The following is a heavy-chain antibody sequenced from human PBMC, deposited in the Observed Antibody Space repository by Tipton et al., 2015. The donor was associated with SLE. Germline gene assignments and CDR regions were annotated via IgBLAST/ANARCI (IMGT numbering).Heavy chain of an antibody. J-gene: IGHJ3*02. CDR3: TTPAAGTPNVFEI. Sequence: SLRLSCAASGFTFDDYAMHWVRQVPGKGLEWVSGISWNSGSIGCADSVKGRFTISRDNAKNSLYLQMNSLRAEDTAVYYCTTPAAGTPNVFEIWGQGTMVTVSS. D-gene: IGHD3-10*01. CDR2: ISWNSGSI. CDR1: GFTFDDYA. V-gene: IGHV3-9*01.